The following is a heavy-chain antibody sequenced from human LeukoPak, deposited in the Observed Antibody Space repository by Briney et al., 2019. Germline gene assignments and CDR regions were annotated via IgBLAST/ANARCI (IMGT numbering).Heavy chain of an antibody. V-gene: IGHV3-73*01. CDR1: GFTFSGSA. J-gene: IGHJ4*02. D-gene: IGHD3-9*01. Sequence: QAGGSLRLSCAASGFTFSGSAMHWVRQASGEGLEWVGRIRSKTNSYATAYAASVKGRFTISRDDSKNTAYLQMNSLKTEDTAVYYCTRREGDILTDGVDYWGQGTLVTVSS. CDR3: TRREGDILTDGVDY. CDR2: IRSKTNSYAT.